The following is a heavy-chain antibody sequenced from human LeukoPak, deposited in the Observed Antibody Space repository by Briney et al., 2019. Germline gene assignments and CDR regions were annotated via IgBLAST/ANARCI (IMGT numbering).Heavy chain of an antibody. D-gene: IGHD5-24*01. Sequence: SVKVSCKASGYTFTSYGISWVRQAPGQGLEWMGGIIPIFGTANYAQKFQGRVTITADESTSTAYMELSSLRSEDTAVYYCASRDGNNYDRTLDYWGQGTLVTVSS. CDR3: ASRDGNNYDRTLDY. V-gene: IGHV1-69*13. CDR2: IIPIFGTA. J-gene: IGHJ4*02. CDR1: GYTFTSYG.